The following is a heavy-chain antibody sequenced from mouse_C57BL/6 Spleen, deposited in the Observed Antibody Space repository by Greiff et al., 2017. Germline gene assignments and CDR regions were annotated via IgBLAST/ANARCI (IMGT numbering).Heavy chain of an antibody. V-gene: IGHV1-69*01. Sequence: VQLQQPGAELVMPGASVKLSCKASGYTFTSYWMHWVKQRPGQGLEWIGEIDPSDSYTNYNQKFKGKSTLTVDKSSSTAYMQLSSLTSEDSAVYYCARPDYGSSYVDWYFDVWGTGTTVTVSS. CDR1: GYTFTSYW. CDR3: ARPDYGSSYVDWYFDV. CDR2: IDPSDSYT. D-gene: IGHD1-1*01. J-gene: IGHJ1*03.